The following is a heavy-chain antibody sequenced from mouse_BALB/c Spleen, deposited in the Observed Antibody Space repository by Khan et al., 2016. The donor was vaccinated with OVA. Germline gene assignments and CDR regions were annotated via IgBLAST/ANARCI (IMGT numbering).Heavy chain of an antibody. CDR1: GSIFTEYA. CDR2: ISTYYGDA. D-gene: IGHD1-1*01. CDR3: ASDGSSSLFAY. Sequence: QVQLQQSGTGLVRPGVSVKISCKGSGSIFTEYAMNWVKESHEKSLEWIGVISTYYGDARYNQKFKGKATMTVDKSSNTAYMELARLTSEDSAIYYCASDGSSSLFAYWGQGTLVTVSA. J-gene: IGHJ3*01. V-gene: IGHV1S137*01.